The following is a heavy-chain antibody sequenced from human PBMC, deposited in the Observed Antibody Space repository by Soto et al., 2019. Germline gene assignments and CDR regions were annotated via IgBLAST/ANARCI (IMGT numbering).Heavy chain of an antibody. D-gene: IGHD1-26*01. CDR3: ARVDTSMGATCVSY. CDR1: GGSISSGGYY. J-gene: IGHJ4*02. V-gene: IGHV4-31*03. CDR2: IYYSGST. Sequence: QVQLQESGPGLVKPSQTLSLTCTVSGGSISSGGYYWSWILQHPGKGLEWIGYIYYSGSTYYNPSLKSRVTISVDTSKNQFSLKLRSVTAADTAVYYCARVDTSMGATCVSYWGQGTLVTVSS.